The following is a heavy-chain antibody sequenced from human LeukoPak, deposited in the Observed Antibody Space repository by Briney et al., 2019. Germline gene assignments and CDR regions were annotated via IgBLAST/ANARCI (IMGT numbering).Heavy chain of an antibody. J-gene: IGHJ4*02. CDR1: GFTFTTYW. CDR3: VREGYYESGGPFSGYFDY. Sequence: GGSLRLSCAASGFTFTTYWMTWVRQAPGKGLEWVANIKQDGSETYYVDSVKGRFTISRDNSKNTLSLQLSSLRVEDTAIYYCVREGYYESGGPFSGYFDYWGQGDLVTVSS. V-gene: IGHV3-7*01. D-gene: IGHD3-22*01. CDR2: IKQDGSET.